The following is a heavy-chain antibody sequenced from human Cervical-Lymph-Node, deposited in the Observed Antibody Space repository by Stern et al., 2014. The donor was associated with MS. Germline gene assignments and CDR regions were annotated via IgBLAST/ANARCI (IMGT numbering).Heavy chain of an antibody. Sequence: VQLVESGAEVKKPGASVKVSCKASGYIFAKYALHWVRQAPGQRLEYMGWISVANGDTKYSQKFQGRVSITRDTSARTAYMELRSLTSEDTAVYYCARTEDGITGTAHKYWGQGTLVTVSS. CDR1: GYIFAKYA. V-gene: IGHV1-3*01. CDR2: ISVANGDT. D-gene: IGHD1-7*01. J-gene: IGHJ4*02. CDR3: ARTEDGITGTAHKY.